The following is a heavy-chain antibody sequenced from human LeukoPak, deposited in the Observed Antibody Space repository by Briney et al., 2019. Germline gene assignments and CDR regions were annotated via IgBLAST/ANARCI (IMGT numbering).Heavy chain of an antibody. J-gene: IGHJ5*02. Sequence: SETLSLTCTVSGGSISSGGYYWSWSRQHPGKGLEWIGYIYYSGSTYYNPSLKSRVTISVDTSKNQFSLKLSSVTAADTAVYYCARKVDSSSNWFDPWGQGTLVTVSS. CDR3: ARKVDSSSNWFDP. CDR1: GGSISSGGYY. V-gene: IGHV4-31*03. D-gene: IGHD6-13*01. CDR2: IYYSGST.